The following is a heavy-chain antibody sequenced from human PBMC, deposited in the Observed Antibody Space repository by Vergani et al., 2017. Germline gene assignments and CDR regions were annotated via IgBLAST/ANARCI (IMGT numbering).Heavy chain of an antibody. J-gene: IGHJ3*02. CDR2: IYTSGST. CDR1: GGSISSGGYY. Sequence: QVQLQESGPGLVKPSQTLSLTCTVSGGSISSGGYYWSWIRQHPGKGLEWIGRIYTSGSTNYNPSLKSRVTISVDTSKNQFSLKLSSVTAADTAVYYCARDHYYDSSGYYYHAFDIWGQGTMVTVSS. CDR3: ARDHYYDSSGYYYHAFDI. D-gene: IGHD3-22*01. V-gene: IGHV4-61*02.